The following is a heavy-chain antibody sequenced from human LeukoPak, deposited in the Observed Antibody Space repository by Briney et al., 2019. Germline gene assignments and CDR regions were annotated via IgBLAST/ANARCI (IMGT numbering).Heavy chain of an antibody. V-gene: IGHV4-61*02. D-gene: IGHD6-19*01. CDR3: ARDPWSIAVAGTGAFDI. CDR2: IYTSGST. Sequence: SQTLSLTCTFSVGSISRGSHYWSWIRQPAGKGLEWIGRIYTSGSTNYNPSLKSRVTISVDTSKSQFSVELSSVAAADTAVYYCARDPWSIAVAGTGAFDIWGQGTMVTVSS. CDR1: VGSISRGSHY. J-gene: IGHJ3*02.